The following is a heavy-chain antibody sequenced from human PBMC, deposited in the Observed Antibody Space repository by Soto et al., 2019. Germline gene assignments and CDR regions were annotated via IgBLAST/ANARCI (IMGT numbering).Heavy chain of an antibody. D-gene: IGHD6-6*01. CDR3: TSIAAPTDDFDI. CDR1: GFSLSTSGVG. CDR2: IYWNDDK. J-gene: IGHJ3*02. Sequence: ASGPTLVNPTQTLTLTCTFSGFSLSTSGVGVGWIRQPPGKALEWLALIYWNDDKRYSPSLKSRLTITKDTSKNQVVLTMTNMDPVDTATYYCTSIAAPTDDFDIWGQGTMGTVSS. V-gene: IGHV2-5*01.